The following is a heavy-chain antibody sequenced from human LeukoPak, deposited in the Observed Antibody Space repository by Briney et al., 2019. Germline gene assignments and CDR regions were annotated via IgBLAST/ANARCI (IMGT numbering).Heavy chain of an antibody. Sequence: GGSLRLSCAASGFTFSSYAMSWVRQAPGKGLEWVSAISGSGGSTYYADSVKGRFTISRDNSKNTLYLQMNSLRAEETAVYYCAKFPTKAVAGQPGEYYYMDVWGKGTTVTVSS. J-gene: IGHJ6*03. CDR3: AKFPTKAVAGQPGEYYYMDV. D-gene: IGHD6-19*01. V-gene: IGHV3-23*01. CDR2: ISGSGGST. CDR1: GFTFSSYA.